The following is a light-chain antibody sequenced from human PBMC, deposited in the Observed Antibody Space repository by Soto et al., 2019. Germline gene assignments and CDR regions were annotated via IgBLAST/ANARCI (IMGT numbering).Light chain of an antibody. J-gene: IGKJ4*01. CDR3: QQSYSTPALT. CDR2: GAS. V-gene: IGKV3-15*01. Sequence: EIVMTQSPATLSVSPGERVTLSCRASQSVSSNLAWYQQKVGQAPRLLIYGASTRATGIPARFSGSGSGTDFTLTISSLQPEDFATYYCQQSYSTPALTFGGGTKVDIK. CDR1: QSVSSN.